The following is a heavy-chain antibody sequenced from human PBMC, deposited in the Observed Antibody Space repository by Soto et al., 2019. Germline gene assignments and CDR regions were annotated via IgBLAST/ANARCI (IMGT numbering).Heavy chain of an antibody. CDR3: ARGGYSGRRIGIYGMDV. CDR2: ISAYNGNT. J-gene: IGHJ6*02. CDR1: GYTFTSYG. V-gene: IGHV1-18*01. Sequence: QVQLVQSGAEVKKPGASVKVSCKASGYTFTSYGISWVRQAPGQGLEWMGWISAYNGNTNYAQKLQGRVTMTTDTSXSXXYMELRSLRSDDTAVYYCARGGYSGRRIGIYGMDVWGQGTTVTVSS. D-gene: IGHD5-12*01.